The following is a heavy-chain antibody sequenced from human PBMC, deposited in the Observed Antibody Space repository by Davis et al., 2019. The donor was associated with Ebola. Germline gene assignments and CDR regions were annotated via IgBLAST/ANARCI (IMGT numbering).Heavy chain of an antibody. CDR2: IRSKSDGGAT. CDR1: GFTFNKAW. CDR3: TTDVCDCKFTSCCLPFDF. V-gene: IGHV3-15*01. J-gene: IGHJ4*02. Sequence: GESLKISCGASGFTFNKAWMSWVRQAPGKGLEWVGRIRSKSDGGATEYGAPVKGRFTISRDDPENTVYLQMNSLKTEDTAMYYCTTDVCDCKFTSCCLPFDFWGQGALVTVSS. D-gene: IGHD2-2*01.